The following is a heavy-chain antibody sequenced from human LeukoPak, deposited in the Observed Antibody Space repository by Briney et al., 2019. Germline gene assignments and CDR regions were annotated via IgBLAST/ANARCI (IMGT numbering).Heavy chain of an antibody. D-gene: IGHD2-15*01. J-gene: IGHJ6*03. CDR3: ARGSALGPKNYYYYMDV. Sequence: SETLSLTCAVYGGSFSSYYWSWIRQPPGKGLEWIGEINHSGSTNYNPSLKSRVTISVDTSKNQFSLKLSSVTAADTAVYYCARGSALGPKNYYYYMDVWGKGTTVTVSS. CDR2: INHSGST. CDR1: GGSFSSYY. V-gene: IGHV4-34*01.